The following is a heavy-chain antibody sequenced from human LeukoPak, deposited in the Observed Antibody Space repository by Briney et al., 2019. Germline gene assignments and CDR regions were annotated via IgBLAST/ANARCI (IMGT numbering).Heavy chain of an antibody. CDR3: ARHAVAEDYFDY. CDR1: GGSISSSSYS. D-gene: IGHD6-19*01. Sequence: SSETLSLTCTVSGGSISSSSYSWGWTRQPPGKGLEWIGSIYYSGSTYYNPSLKSRVTISVDTSKNQFSLKLSSVTAADTAVYYCARHAVAEDYFDYWGQGTLVTVSS. J-gene: IGHJ4*02. V-gene: IGHV4-39*01. CDR2: IYYSGST.